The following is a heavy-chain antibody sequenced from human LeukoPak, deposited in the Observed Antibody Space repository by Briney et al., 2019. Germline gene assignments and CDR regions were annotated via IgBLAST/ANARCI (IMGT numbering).Heavy chain of an antibody. J-gene: IGHJ6*02. Sequence: SETLSLTCTVSGGSISSYYWSWIRQPPGKGLEWIGYIYYSGSTNYNPSLKGRVTISVDTSKNQFSLKLSSVTAADTAVYYCARGIAARYYYGMDVWGQGTTVTVSS. CDR1: GGSISSYY. CDR3: ARGIAARYYYGMDV. D-gene: IGHD6-13*01. CDR2: IYYSGST. V-gene: IGHV4-59*01.